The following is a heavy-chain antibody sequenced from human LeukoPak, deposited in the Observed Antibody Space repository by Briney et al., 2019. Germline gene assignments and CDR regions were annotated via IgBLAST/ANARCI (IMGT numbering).Heavy chain of an antibody. Sequence: GGSLRLPCAASGFTFSSYGMHWVRQAPGKGLEWVAVIWYDGSNKYYADSVKGRFTISRDNSKNTLYLQMNSLRAEDTAVYYCAGYSSSLYGGFDPWGQGTLVTVSS. V-gene: IGHV3-33*01. J-gene: IGHJ5*02. CDR1: GFTFSSYG. CDR3: AGYSSSLYGGFDP. CDR2: IWYDGSNK. D-gene: IGHD6-13*01.